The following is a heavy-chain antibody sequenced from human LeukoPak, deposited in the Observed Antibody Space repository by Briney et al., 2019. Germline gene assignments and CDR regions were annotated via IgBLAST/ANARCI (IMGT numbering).Heavy chain of an antibody. Sequence: GGSLRLSCAASGFTFSSYAMSWVRQAPGKGREWVSAISGSGGSTYYADSVKGRFTISRDNSKNTLYLQMNSLRAEDTAVYYCAKGPYDSSGSDYWGQGTLVTVSS. CDR2: ISGSGGST. D-gene: IGHD3-22*01. CDR1: GFTFSSYA. V-gene: IGHV3-23*01. CDR3: AKGPYDSSGSDY. J-gene: IGHJ4*02.